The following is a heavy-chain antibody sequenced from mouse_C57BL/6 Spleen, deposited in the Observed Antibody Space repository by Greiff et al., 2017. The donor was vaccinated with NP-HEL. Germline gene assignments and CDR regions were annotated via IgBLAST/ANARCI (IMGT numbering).Heavy chain of an antibody. D-gene: IGHD1-1*01. CDR1: GYTFTDYE. J-gene: IGHJ2*01. V-gene: IGHV1-15*01. CDR2: IDPETGGT. CDR3: TSPVYYGSSPYYFDY. Sequence: QVQLKESGAELVRPGASVTLSCKASGYTFTDYEMHWVKQTPVHGLEWIGAIDPETGGTAYNQKFKGKAILTADKSSSTAYMELRSLTSEDSAVYYCTSPVYYGSSPYYFDYWGQGTTLTVSS.